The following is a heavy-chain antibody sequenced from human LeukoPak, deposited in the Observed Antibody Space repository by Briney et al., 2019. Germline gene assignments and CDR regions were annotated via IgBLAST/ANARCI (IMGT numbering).Heavy chain of an antibody. CDR3: ARDWITGTGDAFDI. CDR2: IYYSGNT. J-gene: IGHJ3*02. V-gene: IGHV4-59*01. CDR1: GGSISSFY. Sequence: PSETLSLTCTVSGGSISSFYWSWIWQPPGKGLEWIGYIYYSGNTNYSPSLKSRVTMSVDTSKNQFSLKLSSVTAADTAVYYCARDWITGTGDAFDIWGQGTMVTVSS. D-gene: IGHD1-7*01.